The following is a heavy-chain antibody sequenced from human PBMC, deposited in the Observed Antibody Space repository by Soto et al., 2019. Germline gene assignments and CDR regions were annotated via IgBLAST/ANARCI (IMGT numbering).Heavy chain of an antibody. J-gene: IGHJ4*02. Sequence: RASVKVSCKASGYTFTSYDINWVRQATGQGLEWMGWMNPNSGNTGYAQKFQGRVTMTRNTSISTAYMELSSLRSEDTAVYYCARQGRGSYYFDYWGQGTLVTVSS. D-gene: IGHD1-26*01. CDR2: MNPNSGNT. V-gene: IGHV1-8*01. CDR1: GYTFTSYD. CDR3: ARQGRGSYYFDY.